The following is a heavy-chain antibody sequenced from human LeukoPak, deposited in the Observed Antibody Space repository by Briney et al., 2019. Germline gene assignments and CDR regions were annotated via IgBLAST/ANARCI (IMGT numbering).Heavy chain of an antibody. V-gene: IGHV3-23*01. CDR2: VSGSGSTT. D-gene: IGHD2-2*01. J-gene: IGHJ5*02. Sequence: PGGSLRLSCAASGFSFSIYAMSWVRQAPGKGLEWVSTVSGSGSTTYYADSVKGRFTISRDNSKNTLSLHLNSLRAEDSAVYYCAMGVSSTSWFGDHWGQGTLVTVSS. CDR1: GFSFSIYA. CDR3: AMGVSSTSWFGDH.